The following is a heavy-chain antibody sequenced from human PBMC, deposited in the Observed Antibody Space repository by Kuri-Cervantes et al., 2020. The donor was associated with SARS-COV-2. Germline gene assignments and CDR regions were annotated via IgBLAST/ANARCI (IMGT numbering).Heavy chain of an antibody. CDR2: ISYDGTNK. D-gene: IGHD2-21*01. CDR3: ARDRVGVHDS. V-gene: IGHV3-30-3*01. CDR1: GCTFSRYA. J-gene: IGHJ4*02. Sequence: GESRKISCAASGCTFSRYAMHWVRQAPGKGLEWVAVISYDGTNKDYTASGKGRFTISRDNSQNTLYLQMKILRTEDTALYYCARDRVGVHDSWGQGTLVTVSS.